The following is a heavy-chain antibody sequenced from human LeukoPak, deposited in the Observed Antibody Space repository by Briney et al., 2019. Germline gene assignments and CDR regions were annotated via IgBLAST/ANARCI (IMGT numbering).Heavy chain of an antibody. CDR1: GFTVSNNY. CDR2: ISGSGGTT. V-gene: IGHV3-23*01. D-gene: IGHD3-9*01. Sequence: GGSLRLSCAASGFTVSNNYMDWIRQAPGKGLEWVATISGSGGTTYYVDPVKGRFTISRDNSKNTLYLQMNSLRAGDRAVYYCAKDYYDILTGQPLSFDYWGQGTLVTVSS. CDR3: AKDYYDILTGQPLSFDY. J-gene: IGHJ4*02.